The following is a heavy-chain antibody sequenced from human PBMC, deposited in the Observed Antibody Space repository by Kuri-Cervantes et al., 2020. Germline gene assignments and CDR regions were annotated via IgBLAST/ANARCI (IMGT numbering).Heavy chain of an antibody. J-gene: IGHJ4*02. D-gene: IGHD3-16*01. CDR3: ARVLMRGSFDY. CDR2: IYYSGST. CDR1: GGSISSGSHY. V-gene: IGHV4-31*03. Sequence: SETLSLTCTVSGGSISSGSHYWSWIRQHPGKGLEWIGYIYYSGSTYYNPSLKSRVTISVDTSKNQFSLKLSSVTAADTAVYYCARVLMRGSFDYWGQGTLVTVSS.